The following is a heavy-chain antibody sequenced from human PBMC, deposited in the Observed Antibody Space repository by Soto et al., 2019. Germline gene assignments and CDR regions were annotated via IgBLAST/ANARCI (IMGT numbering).Heavy chain of an antibody. CDR3: ARIPRYSFPTSDDLDS. Sequence: SVKVSCKXSGGTFYTYTFSWVRQAPGQGLEWMGSITPIYPTTNYAEKFQGRLTVTADGSTNTAYMELNSLTSEDTAVYYCARIPRYSFPTSDDLDSWGQGTLVTVSS. J-gene: IGHJ4*02. V-gene: IGHV1-69*13. CDR2: ITPIYPTT. CDR1: GGTFYTYT. D-gene: IGHD5-18*01.